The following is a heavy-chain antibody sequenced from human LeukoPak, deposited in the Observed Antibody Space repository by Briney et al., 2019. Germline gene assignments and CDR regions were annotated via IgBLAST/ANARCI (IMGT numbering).Heavy chain of an antibody. V-gene: IGHV1-46*01. CDR3: ARSPGRYSSSWSFDP. CDR1: GYTFTSYY. D-gene: IGHD6-13*01. J-gene: IGHJ5*02. Sequence: ASVKVSCKASGYTFTSYYMHWVRQAPGQGLEWMGIINPSGGSTSYAQKFQGRVTISVDTSKNQFSLKLSSVTAADTAVYYCARSPGRYSSSWSFDPWGQGTLVTVSS. CDR2: INPSGGST.